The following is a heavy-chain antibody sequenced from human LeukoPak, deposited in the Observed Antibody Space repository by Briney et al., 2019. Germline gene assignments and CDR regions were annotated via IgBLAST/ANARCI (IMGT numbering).Heavy chain of an antibody. V-gene: IGHV3-43*01. J-gene: IGHJ4*02. CDR2: ISWDGGST. CDR1: GFTFDDYT. CDR3: AKDIGGAAPGGEGTFDY. D-gene: IGHD3-16*01. Sequence: GGSLRLSCAASGFTFDDYTMHWVRQAPGKGLEWVSLISWDGGSTYYADSVKGRFTISRDNSKNSLYLQMNSLRTEDTALYYCAKDIGGAAPGGEGTFDYWGQGTLVTVSS.